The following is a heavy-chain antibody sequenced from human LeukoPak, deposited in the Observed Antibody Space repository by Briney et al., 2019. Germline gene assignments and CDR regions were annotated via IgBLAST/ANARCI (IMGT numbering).Heavy chain of an antibody. CDR2: ISGSGGST. Sequence: GGSLRLSCAASGFTFSSYAMSWVRQAPGKGLEWVSAISGSGGSTYYADSVKGRFTISRDNAENTLYLQMNSLRVEDTAVYYCVRSAFHAGSGNYYDYWGQGTLVTVSS. V-gene: IGHV3-23*01. J-gene: IGHJ4*02. CDR1: GFTFSSYA. CDR3: VRSAFHAGSGNYYDY. D-gene: IGHD3-22*01.